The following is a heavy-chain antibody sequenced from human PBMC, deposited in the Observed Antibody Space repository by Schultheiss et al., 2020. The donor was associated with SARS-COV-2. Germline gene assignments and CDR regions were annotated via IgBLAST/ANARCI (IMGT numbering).Heavy chain of an antibody. V-gene: IGHV4-38-2*02. CDR1: GYSISSGYY. J-gene: IGHJ4*02. Sequence: SETLSLTCAVSGYSISSGYYWGWIRQPPGKGLEWIGSIYHSGSTYYNPSLKSRVTISVDTSKSQFSLKLNSVTAADTAVYYCARDQGDYWGQGTLVTVSS. CDR2: IYHSGST. CDR3: ARDQGDY.